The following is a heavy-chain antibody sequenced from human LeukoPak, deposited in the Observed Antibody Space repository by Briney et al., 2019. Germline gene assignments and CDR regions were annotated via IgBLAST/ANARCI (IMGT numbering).Heavy chain of an antibody. D-gene: IGHD2-2*01. CDR3: ARARYCSSTTCWEADAFDY. V-gene: IGHV5-51*01. Sequence: GESLKISCKGSGYSFISYWIGWVRQMPGKGLEWMGIIYPGDSVTRYSPSFEGQVTISADKSISTAYLQWSSLKASDTAMYYCARARYCSSTTCWEADAFDYWGQGTLVTVSS. CDR1: GYSFISYW. CDR2: IYPGDSVT. J-gene: IGHJ4*02.